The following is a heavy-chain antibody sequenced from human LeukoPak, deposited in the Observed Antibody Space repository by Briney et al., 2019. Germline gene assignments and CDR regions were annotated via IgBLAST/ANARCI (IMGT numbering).Heavy chain of an antibody. CDR1: GGTFSSYA. CDR2: IIPIFGTA. D-gene: IGHD6-13*01. J-gene: IGHJ3*02. CDR3: AGPSPSSSWYHRAFDI. Sequence: SVKVSCKASGGTFSSYAISRVRQAPGQGLEWMGGIIPIFGTANYAQKFQGRVTITADESTSTAYMELSSLRSEDTAVYYCAGPSPSSSWYHRAFDIWGQGTMVTVSS. V-gene: IGHV1-69*13.